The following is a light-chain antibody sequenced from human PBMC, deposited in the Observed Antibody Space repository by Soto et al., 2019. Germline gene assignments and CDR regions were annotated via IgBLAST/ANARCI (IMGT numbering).Light chain of an antibody. Sequence: QSVLTQPASVSGSPGQSITISCTGTSRDVGRYNYVSWYQHHPGKAPKLLIYEVNNRPSEVSSRFSASKSGNTASLTISGLQPEDEADYYCNSYTSRDTFVLGTGTKLTVL. CDR3: NSYTSRDTFV. V-gene: IGLV2-14*01. CDR1: SRDVGRYNY. CDR2: EVN. J-gene: IGLJ1*01.